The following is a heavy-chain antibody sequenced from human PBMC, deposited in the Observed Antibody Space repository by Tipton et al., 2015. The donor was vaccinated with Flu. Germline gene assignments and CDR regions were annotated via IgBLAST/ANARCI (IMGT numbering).Heavy chain of an antibody. J-gene: IGHJ6*02. V-gene: IGHV3-53*01. Sequence: SGVNVSGNYMSWVRQTPGKGLEWISLIYSAGSTYYADSVKGRFTISRDNSKNTVFLQMNTLRAEDTAVYYCARVLSSEYYYGMDVWGQGTTVTVSS. CDR2: IYSAGST. CDR1: GVNVSGNY. D-gene: IGHD3-16*02. CDR3: ARVLSSEYYYGMDV.